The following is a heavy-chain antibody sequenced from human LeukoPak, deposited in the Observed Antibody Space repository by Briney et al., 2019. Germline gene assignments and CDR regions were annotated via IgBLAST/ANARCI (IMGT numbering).Heavy chain of an antibody. CDR2: INTNTRNP. CDR3: ARIRAPSSFGQRESDY. V-gene: IGHV7-4-1*02. CDR1: GGTFSSYA. J-gene: IGHJ4*02. Sequence: EASVKVSCKASGGTFSSYAISWVRQAPGQGLEWMGWINTNTRNPTYAQGFTGRFVFSLDTSVSTAYLQISSLKAEDTAVYYCARIRAPSSFGQRESDYWGQGTLVTVSS. D-gene: IGHD3-3*02.